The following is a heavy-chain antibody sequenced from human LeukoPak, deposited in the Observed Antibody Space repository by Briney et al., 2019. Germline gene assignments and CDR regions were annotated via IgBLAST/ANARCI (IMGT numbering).Heavy chain of an antibody. Sequence: GGSLRLSCAASGFTFSSYWMTWVRQTPGKGLEWVANIKQDGSEKYYADSVKGRFTISRDNAENSLYLEMNSLRAEDTALYYCARDFRFLDDYWGQGTLVTVSS. CDR3: ARDFRFLDDY. D-gene: IGHD3/OR15-3a*01. CDR1: GFTFSSYW. CDR2: IKQDGSEK. V-gene: IGHV3-7*01. J-gene: IGHJ4*02.